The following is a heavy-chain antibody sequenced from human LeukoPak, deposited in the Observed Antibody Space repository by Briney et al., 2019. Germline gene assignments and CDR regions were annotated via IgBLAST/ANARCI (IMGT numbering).Heavy chain of an antibody. Sequence: PGGSLRLSCAASGFTFSDFSMNWVRQAPGKGLEWVSYISGLSKYIKYADSVKGRFTISRDNAKNSVYPQMNSLRAEDTAVYFCAREPSGWYVDYWGQGTLVTASS. CDR2: ISGLSKYI. CDR1: GFTFSDFS. J-gene: IGHJ4*02. V-gene: IGHV3-21*06. D-gene: IGHD6-19*01. CDR3: AREPSGWYVDY.